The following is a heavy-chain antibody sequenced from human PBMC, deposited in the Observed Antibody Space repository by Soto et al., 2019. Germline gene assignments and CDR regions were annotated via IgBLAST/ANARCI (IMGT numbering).Heavy chain of an antibody. CDR2: INMDGSTI. V-gene: IGHV3-74*01. CDR1: GFTFSPFW. Sequence: PGGSLRLSCVASGFTFSPFWMSWVRQAPGKGPVWLSRINMDGSTIISADSVKGRFTISRDNAKNTLHLQMNSLRAEDTAVYYCARDYGINIAAASVGFSYYYGMDVWGQGTTVTVSS. CDR3: ARDYGINIAAASVGFSYYYGMDV. D-gene: IGHD6-13*01. J-gene: IGHJ6*02.